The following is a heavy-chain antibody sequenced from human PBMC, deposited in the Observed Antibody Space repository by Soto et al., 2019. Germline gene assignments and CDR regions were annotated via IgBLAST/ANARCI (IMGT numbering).Heavy chain of an antibody. Sequence: QVQLQESGPGLVKPSETLSLTCTVSGGSISSYYWSWIRQPPGKGLEWIGYIYYSGRTNYNPSLTSRVTLSVAPSTTQFSLKLSSVTAADTAVYYCARHHDSWGQGTLVTVSS. CDR1: GGSISSYY. CDR3: ARHHDS. V-gene: IGHV4-59*08. J-gene: IGHJ4*02. CDR2: IYYSGRT.